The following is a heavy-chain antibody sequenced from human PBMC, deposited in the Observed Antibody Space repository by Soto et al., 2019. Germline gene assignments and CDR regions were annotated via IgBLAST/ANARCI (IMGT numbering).Heavy chain of an antibody. CDR1: GNTLASHG. CDR2: ISGFNGQT. J-gene: IGHJ4*02. Sequence: ASVKVSCKASGNTLASHGFSWVRQAPGQGLEWMGWISGFNGQTNYALKFQGRVTLTTDTSTSTAYMELRSLRSDDTAVYFCARVDPRGVAVVRDYWGQGTLVT. CDR3: ARVDPRGVAVVRDY. V-gene: IGHV1-18*01. D-gene: IGHD3-10*01.